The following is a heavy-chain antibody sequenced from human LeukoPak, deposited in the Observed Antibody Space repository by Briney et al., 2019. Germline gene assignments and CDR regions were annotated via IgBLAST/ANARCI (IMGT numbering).Heavy chain of an antibody. CDR1: GFTLSNYA. D-gene: IGHD6-13*01. J-gene: IGHJ4*02. CDR2: IWYDGSNK. Sequence: GGSLRLSCAASGFTLSNYAMCWVRQAPGKGLEWVAVIWYDGSNKYYADSVKGRFTISRDNSKNTLYLQMNSLRAEDTAVYYCARDAKYSSSWYPDFDYWGQGTLVTVSS. CDR3: ARDAKYSSSWYPDFDY. V-gene: IGHV3-33*07.